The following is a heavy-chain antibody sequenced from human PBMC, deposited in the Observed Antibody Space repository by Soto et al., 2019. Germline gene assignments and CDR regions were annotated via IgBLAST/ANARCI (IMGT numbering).Heavy chain of an antibody. Sequence: ASVKVSCKASGYTFTSYAMHWVRQAPGQRLEWMGWINAGNGNTKYSQKFQGRVTITKDTSKNQLVLTMTNMDPVDTATYYCAHLPWKQLWPRAPAVYWGQGTPVTVSS. V-gene: IGHV1-3*01. CDR3: AHLPWKQLWPRAPAVY. D-gene: IGHD5-18*01. CDR1: GYTFTSYA. J-gene: IGHJ4*02. CDR2: INAGNGNT.